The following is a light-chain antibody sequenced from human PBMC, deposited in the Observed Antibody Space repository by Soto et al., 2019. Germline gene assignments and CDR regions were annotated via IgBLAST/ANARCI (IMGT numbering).Light chain of an antibody. CDR2: GSS. Sequence: QSVLTQAPAVSGAPGQRVTISCTGSTSNIGADYDVHWYQQLPGTAPKLLIYGSSDRPSGVPDRFSGSKSGTSASLAITGLQAEDEADYYCQSYDSSLINYVFGTGTKVTVL. V-gene: IGLV1-40*01. J-gene: IGLJ1*01. CDR1: TSNIGADYD. CDR3: QSYDSSLINYV.